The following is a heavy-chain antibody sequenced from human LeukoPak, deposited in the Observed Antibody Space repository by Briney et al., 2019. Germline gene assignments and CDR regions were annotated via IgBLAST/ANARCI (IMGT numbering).Heavy chain of an antibody. J-gene: IGHJ4*02. CDR3: ARQSTSGWQPTAAFEY. CDR1: GYSFTSYW. D-gene: IGHD6-19*01. V-gene: IGHV5-51*01. CDR2: VYPGVSDT. Sequence: GESLKISCKASGYSFTSYWIGWVRQMPGKGLEWMGIVYPGVSDTRYSPSFQGQVTISADKSITTAYLQWTSLKASDTAIYYCARQSTSGWQPTAAFEYWGQGTLVTVSS.